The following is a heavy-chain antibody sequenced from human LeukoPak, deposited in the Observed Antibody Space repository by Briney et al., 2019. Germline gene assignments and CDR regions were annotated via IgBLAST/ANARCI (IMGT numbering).Heavy chain of an antibody. J-gene: IGHJ4*02. CDR1: GGSISSGGYS. Sequence: PSETLSLTCAVSGGSISSGGYSWSWIRQPPGKGLEWIGYIYHSGSTYYNPSLKSRVTISVDRSKNQFSLKLSSVTAADTAVYYCAGGWLLLFGYWGQGTLVTVSS. D-gene: IGHD3-22*01. V-gene: IGHV4-30-2*01. CDR3: AGGWLLLFGY. CDR2: IYHSGST.